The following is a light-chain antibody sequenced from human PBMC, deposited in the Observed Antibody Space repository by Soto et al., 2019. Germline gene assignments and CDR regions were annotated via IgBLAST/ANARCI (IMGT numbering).Light chain of an antibody. J-gene: IGKJ1*01. Sequence: VLTQSPGTLSLSPGERATLSCRASQSVSSSYLAWYQQKNGQAPRILIYGASSRDTGIPDRFSGSGSGTDFTLTISRLEPEDFEVYYCQQYGSSRWTFGQGTKVDIK. CDR3: QQYGSSRWT. V-gene: IGKV3-20*01. CDR2: GAS. CDR1: QSVSSSY.